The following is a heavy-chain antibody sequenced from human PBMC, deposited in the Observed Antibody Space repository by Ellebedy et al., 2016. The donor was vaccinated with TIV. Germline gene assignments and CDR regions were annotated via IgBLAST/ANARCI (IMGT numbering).Heavy chain of an antibody. V-gene: IGHV4-4*02. CDR1: GDSISSSNW. J-gene: IGHJ6*03. Sequence: MPSETLSLTCSVSGDSISSSNWWTWVRQPPRKGLEWIGEIYHSGSTNYNPSLESRVSMSLDKSKNQFSLNLTSVTAADTAIYYCARWSWADLVATTPAYDYYMDVWGKGTSVTVSS. CDR2: IYHSGST. D-gene: IGHD5-12*01. CDR3: ARWSWADLVATTPAYDYYMDV.